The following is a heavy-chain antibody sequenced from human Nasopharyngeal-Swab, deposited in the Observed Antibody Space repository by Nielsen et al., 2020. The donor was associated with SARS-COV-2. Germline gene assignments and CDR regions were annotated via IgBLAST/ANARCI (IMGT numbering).Heavy chain of an antibody. CDR1: GGTFSSYA. Sequence: SVKVSCKASGGTFSSYAISWVRQAPAQGLEWMGGIIPIFCTANYAQKFQGRVTITADESTSTAYMELSSLRSEDTAVYYCARADYYDSSGYYEYYYYMDVWGKGTTVTVSS. J-gene: IGHJ6*03. CDR2: IIPIFCTA. V-gene: IGHV1-69*13. D-gene: IGHD3-22*01. CDR3: ARADYYDSSGYYEYYYYMDV.